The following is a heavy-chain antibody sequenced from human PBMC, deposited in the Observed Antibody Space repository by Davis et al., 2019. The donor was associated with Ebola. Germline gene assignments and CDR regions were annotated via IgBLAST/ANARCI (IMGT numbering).Heavy chain of an antibody. CDR2: INPNSGGT. D-gene: IGHD3-22*01. V-gene: IGHV1-2*06. Sequence: ASVKVSCKASGYTFTGYYMHWVRQAPGQGLEWMGRINPNSGGTNYAQKFQGRVTMTRDTSISTAYMELSRLRSDDTAVYYCATDLTDSSGYYPWGQGTLVTVSS. J-gene: IGHJ5*02. CDR1: GYTFTGYY. CDR3: ATDLTDSSGYYP.